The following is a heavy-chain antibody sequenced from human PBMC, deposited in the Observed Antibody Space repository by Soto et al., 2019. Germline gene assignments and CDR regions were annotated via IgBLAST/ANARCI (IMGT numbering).Heavy chain of an antibody. CDR1: GGSISSYY. Sequence: SETLSLTCTVSGGSISSYYWSWIRQPPGKGLEWIGYIYYSGSTNYNPSLKSRVTISVDTSKNQFSLKLSSVTAADTAVYYCARHNYDILTGYLTDFDYWGQGTLVTVS. D-gene: IGHD3-9*01. CDR3: ARHNYDILTGYLTDFDY. CDR2: IYYSGST. J-gene: IGHJ4*02. V-gene: IGHV4-59*08.